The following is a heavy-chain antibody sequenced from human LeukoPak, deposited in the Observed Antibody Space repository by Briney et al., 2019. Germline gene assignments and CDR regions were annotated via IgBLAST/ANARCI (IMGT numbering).Heavy chain of an antibody. CDR1: GFTFSDHY. CDR2: TRNKANSYTT. CDR3: ARVLQPGGSDAFDI. J-gene: IGHJ3*02. V-gene: IGHV3-72*01. D-gene: IGHD1-1*01. Sequence: GGSLRLSCAASGFTFSDHYMDWVRQAPGKGLEWVGRTRNKANSYTTEYAASVKGRFTISRDDSKNSLYLQMNSLKTEDTAWYYCARVLQPGGSDAFDIWGQGTMVTVSS.